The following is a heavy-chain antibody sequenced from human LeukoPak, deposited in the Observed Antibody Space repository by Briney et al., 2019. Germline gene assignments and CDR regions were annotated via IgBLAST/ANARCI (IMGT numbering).Heavy chain of an antibody. J-gene: IGHJ5*02. CDR2: IYTSGST. V-gene: IGHV4-4*08. Sequence: SETLSLTCTVSAGSISGYYWSWIRQPPGKGLEWIGRIYTSGSTNYNPSLKSRVTISVDTSKNQFSLKLSSVTAADTAVYYCARAPIAAYNWFDPWGQGTLVTVSS. CDR3: ARAPIAAYNWFDP. D-gene: IGHD6-13*01. CDR1: AGSISGYY.